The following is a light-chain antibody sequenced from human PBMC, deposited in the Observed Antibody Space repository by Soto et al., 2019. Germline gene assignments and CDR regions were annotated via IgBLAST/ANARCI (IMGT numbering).Light chain of an antibody. CDR2: GAS. CDR1: QSVSSN. J-gene: IGKJ1*01. Sequence: EIVMTQSPATLSVSPGERATLSCRASQSVSSNLAWYQQKPGQAPRLLIYGASTRATGIPARSSGSGSGTKFTLTISSLQSEDFAVYYCQHYHNWPPWTFGQGTKVEVK. V-gene: IGKV3-15*01. CDR3: QHYHNWPPWT.